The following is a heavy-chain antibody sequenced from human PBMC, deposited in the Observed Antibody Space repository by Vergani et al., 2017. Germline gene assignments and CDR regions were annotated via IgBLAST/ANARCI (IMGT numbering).Heavy chain of an antibody. Sequence: QVQLQQWGAGLLKPSETLSLTCAVYGGSFSGYYWSWIRQPPGKGMEWIGEINHSGSTNYNPSLKSRVTISVETSKNQFSLKLSSVTAADPAVYYCARVQEHYEFWSGYRVRYYYYMDVWGKGP. CDR2: INHSGST. CDR1: GGSFSGYY. CDR3: ARVQEHYEFWSGYRVRYYYYMDV. D-gene: IGHD3-3*01. J-gene: IGHJ6*03. V-gene: IGHV4-34*01.